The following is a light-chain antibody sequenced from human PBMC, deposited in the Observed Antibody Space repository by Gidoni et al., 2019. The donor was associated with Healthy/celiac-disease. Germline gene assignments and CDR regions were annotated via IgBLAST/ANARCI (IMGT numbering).Light chain of an antibody. CDR1: QSVSSSY. J-gene: IGKJ1*01. CDR3: QQYGSSPWT. CDR2: GAS. Sequence: IVLTQSPGTLSLSPGERATVSCRASQSVSSSYLAWYQQKPGQAPSLLIYGASSRATGIPDRFSGSGSGTDFTLTISRLEPEDFAVYYCQQYGSSPWTFGQGTKVEIK. V-gene: IGKV3-20*01.